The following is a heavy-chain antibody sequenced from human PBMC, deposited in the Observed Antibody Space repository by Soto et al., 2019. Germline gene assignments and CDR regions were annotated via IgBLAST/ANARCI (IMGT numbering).Heavy chain of an antibody. CDR1: GGTLSSFINYP. CDR2: SVPNVGTV. CDR3: ARRDTSGFLRYFDN. Sequence: QMQLVQSGAEVKKPGSSVKVSCKASGGTLSSFINYPINWVRQAPGQGLEWMGGSVPNVGTVNYAQKFQGRVTITADKSTGTAYMELRSLRSEDTALYYCARRDTSGFLRYFDNWGQGTLVTVSS. J-gene: IGHJ4*02. V-gene: IGHV1-69*06. D-gene: IGHD3-3*01.